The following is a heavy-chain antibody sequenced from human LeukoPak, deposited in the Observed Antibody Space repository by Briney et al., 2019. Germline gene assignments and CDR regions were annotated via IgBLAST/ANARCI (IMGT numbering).Heavy chain of an antibody. CDR3: ARGWVTMVRGVIITDYYYYMDV. D-gene: IGHD3-10*01. CDR2: INHSGST. J-gene: IGHJ6*03. Sequence: SETLSLTCAVYGGSFSGYYWSWIRQPPGKGLEWIGEINHSGSTNYNPSLKSRVTISVDTSKNQFPLKLSSVTAADTAVYYCARGWVTMVRGVIITDYYYYMDVWGKGTTVTVSS. CDR1: GGSFSGYY. V-gene: IGHV4-34*01.